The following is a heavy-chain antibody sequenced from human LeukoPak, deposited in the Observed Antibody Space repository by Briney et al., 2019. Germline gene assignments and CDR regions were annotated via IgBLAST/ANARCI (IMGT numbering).Heavy chain of an antibody. D-gene: IGHD2-21*02. Sequence: GGSLRLSCAASGFTFSSYSMNWVRQAPGKGLEWVSSISSSSSYIYYADSVKGRFTISRDNAKNSLYLQMNSLRAEDTAVYYCAKDRGVVTATGLDYWGQGTLVTVSS. CDR1: GFTFSSYS. J-gene: IGHJ4*02. V-gene: IGHV3-21*04. CDR3: AKDRGVVTATGLDY. CDR2: ISSSSSYI.